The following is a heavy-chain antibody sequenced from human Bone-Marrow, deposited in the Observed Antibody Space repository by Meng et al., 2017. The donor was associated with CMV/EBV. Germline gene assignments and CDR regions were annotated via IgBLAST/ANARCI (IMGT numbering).Heavy chain of an antibody. CDR3: ARSGQHSSSYNWFDP. D-gene: IGHD6-6*01. V-gene: IGHV1-2*02. CDR1: GYTFTGYY. CDR2: INPNSGGT. J-gene: IGHJ5*02. Sequence: ASVKVSCKASGYTFTGYYMHWVRQAPGQGLEWMGWINPNSGGTNYAQKFQGRVPMTRDTSISTAYMELSRLRSDDTAVYYCARSGQHSSSYNWFDPWAQGTLATFSS.